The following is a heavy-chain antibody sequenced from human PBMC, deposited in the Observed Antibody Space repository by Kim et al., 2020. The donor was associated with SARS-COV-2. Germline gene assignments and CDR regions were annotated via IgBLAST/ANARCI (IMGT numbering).Heavy chain of an antibody. J-gene: IGHJ5*02. D-gene: IGHD6-13*01. CDR3: AKDSFIAAAGIDPVRYNWFDP. CDR1: GFTFSSYA. Sequence: GGSLRLSCAASGFTFSSYAMSWVRQAPGKGLEWVSAISGSGGITYYADSVKGRFTISRDNSKNTLYLQMNSLRAEDTAVYYCAKDSFIAAAGIDPVRYNWFDPWGQGTLVTVSS. V-gene: IGHV3-23*01. CDR2: ISGSGGIT.